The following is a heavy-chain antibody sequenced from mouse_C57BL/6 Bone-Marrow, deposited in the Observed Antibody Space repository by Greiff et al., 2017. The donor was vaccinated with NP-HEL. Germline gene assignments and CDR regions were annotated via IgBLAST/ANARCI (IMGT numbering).Heavy chain of an antibody. Sequence: VQLQQPGAELVKPGASVKLSCKASGYTFTSYWMQWVKQRPGQGLEWIGEIDPSDSYTNYNQKFKGKATLTVDTSSSTAYMQLSSLTSEDSAVYYCARGAKDYWGQGTTLTVSS. CDR3: ARGAKDY. CDR1: GYTFTSYW. J-gene: IGHJ2*01. V-gene: IGHV1-50*01. CDR2: IDPSDSYT.